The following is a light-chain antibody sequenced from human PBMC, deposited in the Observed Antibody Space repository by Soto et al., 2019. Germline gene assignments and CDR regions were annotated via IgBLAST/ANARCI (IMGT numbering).Light chain of an antibody. J-gene: IGLJ3*02. Sequence: NFMLTQPHSLSESPGKTVTISCARSSGSIASNYVQWYQQRPGSAPTTVIYEDNQRPSGVPDRFSGSIDSSSNSASLTISGLKTEDEADYYCQSHDNSNWLFGGGTKVTVL. CDR3: QSHDNSNWL. CDR1: SGSIASNY. V-gene: IGLV6-57*03. CDR2: EDN.